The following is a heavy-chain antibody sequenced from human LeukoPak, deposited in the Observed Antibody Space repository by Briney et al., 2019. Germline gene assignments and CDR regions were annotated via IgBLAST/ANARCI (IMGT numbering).Heavy chain of an antibody. J-gene: IGHJ4*02. Sequence: GASVKVSCKASGYTFTGYYMHWVRQAPGQGLEWMGWINPNSGGTNYAQKFQGRVTMTRDTSISTAYMELSRLRSDDTAVYYCARISGSSGWYQRSYYFDYWGQGTLVTVSS. D-gene: IGHD6-19*01. V-gene: IGHV1-2*02. CDR2: INPNSGGT. CDR1: GYTFTGYY. CDR3: ARISGSSGWYQRSYYFDY.